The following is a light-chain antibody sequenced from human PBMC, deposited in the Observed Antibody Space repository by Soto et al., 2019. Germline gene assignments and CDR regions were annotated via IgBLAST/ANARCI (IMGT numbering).Light chain of an antibody. CDR1: SSNIGNNY. J-gene: IGLJ2*01. CDR2: DNN. Sequence: QSVLTQPPSVSAAPGQKVTISCSGSSSNIGNNYISWYQQLPGTAPKLLIYDNNKRPSGIPDRFSGSKSGTSATLDITGLQTGDEADYYCGTWDSGLSAGVFGGGTKLTAL. CDR3: GTWDSGLSAGV. V-gene: IGLV1-51*01.